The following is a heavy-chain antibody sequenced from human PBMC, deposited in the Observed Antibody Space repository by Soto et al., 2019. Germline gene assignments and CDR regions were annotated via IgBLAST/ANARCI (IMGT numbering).Heavy chain of an antibody. CDR2: MDPEGGET. J-gene: IGHJ6*03. D-gene: IGHD5-18*01. CDR3: ARGHEYRTYYYYYYMDV. CDR1: GYTLTELS. V-gene: IGHV1-24*01. Sequence: GASVKVSCTVSGYTLTELSMHWVRQAPGKGLEWMGGMDPEGGETGYAQKFQGRVTMTRNTSISTAYMELSSLRSEDTAVYYCARGHEYRTYYYYYYMDVWGKGTTVTVSS.